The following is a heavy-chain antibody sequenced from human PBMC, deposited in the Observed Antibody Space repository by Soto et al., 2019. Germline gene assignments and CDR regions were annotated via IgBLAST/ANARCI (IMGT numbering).Heavy chain of an antibody. CDR2: IIPIFGTA. D-gene: IGHD2-15*01. CDR1: GGTFSSYA. Sequence: QVQLVQSGAEVKKPGSSVKVSCKASGGTFSSYAISWVRQAPGQGLEWMGGIIPIFGTAYYAQKFQGRVTITADESTSTAYMELSSLRSEDTAVYYCARAQGYCSGGSCYCVEYYFDYWGQGTLVTVSS. CDR3: ARAQGYCSGGSCYCVEYYFDY. V-gene: IGHV1-69*12. J-gene: IGHJ4*02.